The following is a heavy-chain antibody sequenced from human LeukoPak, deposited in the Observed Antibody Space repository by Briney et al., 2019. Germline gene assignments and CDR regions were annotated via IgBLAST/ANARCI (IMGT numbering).Heavy chain of an antibody. Sequence: SETLSLTCTVSGGSISSYYWSWIREPPGKGLEWIGYIYYSGSTNYTPSLKSRVTISVDTSKNQFSLKLRSVTAADTAVYYCARDGYNSGWFDPWGQGTLVTVSS. CDR3: ARDGYNSGWFDP. CDR2: IYYSGST. V-gene: IGHV4-59*01. J-gene: IGHJ5*02. CDR1: GGSISSYY. D-gene: IGHD5-24*01.